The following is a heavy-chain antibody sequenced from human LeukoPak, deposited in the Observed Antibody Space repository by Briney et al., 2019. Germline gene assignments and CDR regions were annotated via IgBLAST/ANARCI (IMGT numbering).Heavy chain of an antibody. D-gene: IGHD5-12*01. CDR2: IYYSGST. V-gene: IGHV4-59*01. CDR1: GGSISSNY. J-gene: IGHJ4*02. Sequence: SETLSLTCTVSGGSISSNYWSWIRQPAGKGLEWIGYIYYSGSTNYNPSLKSRVTISVDTSKNQFSLKLSSVTAADTAVYYCAGYSGYDSFDYWGQGTLVTVSS. CDR3: AGYSGYDSFDY.